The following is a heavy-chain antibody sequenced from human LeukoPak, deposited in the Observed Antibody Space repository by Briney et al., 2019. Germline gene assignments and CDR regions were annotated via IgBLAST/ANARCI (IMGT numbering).Heavy chain of an antibody. CDR3: ARSPLKQGGHDAFDI. Sequence: PSETLSLTCTVSGGSISSSSYYWGWIRQPPGKGLEWIGSIYYSGSTYYNLSLKSRVTISVDTSKNQFSLKLSSVTAADTAVYYCARSPLKQGGHDAFDIWGQGTMVTVSS. CDR2: IYYSGST. J-gene: IGHJ3*02. V-gene: IGHV4-39*07. CDR1: GGSISSSSYY.